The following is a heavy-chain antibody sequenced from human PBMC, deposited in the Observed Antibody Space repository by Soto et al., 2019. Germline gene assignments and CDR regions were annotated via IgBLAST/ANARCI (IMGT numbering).Heavy chain of an antibody. CDR3: AITAMINRDSSTSFDY. V-gene: IGHV3-15*01. D-gene: IGHD5-18*01. J-gene: IGHJ4*02. CDR1: GLTFSNVW. CDR2: IKSKSDGETA. Sequence: GGSLRLSCAASGLTFSNVWMTRVRQAPGKGLEWVGRIKSKSDGETADVAAPVKARFTISRDDSKNTVFLEMNSLKSEDTALYYCAITAMINRDSSTSFDYWGRGTQVTVSS.